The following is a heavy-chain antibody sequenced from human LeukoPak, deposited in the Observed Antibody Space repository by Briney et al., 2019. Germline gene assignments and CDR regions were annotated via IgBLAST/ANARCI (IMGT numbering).Heavy chain of an antibody. D-gene: IGHD3-16*02. CDR1: GYTFTSYG. V-gene: IGHV1-18*01. J-gene: IGHJ4*02. CDR3: ARAVITFGGVIVYFDY. Sequence: GASVKVSCKASGYTFTSYGISWVRQAPGQGLEWMGWISAYNVNTNYAQKLQGRVTMTTDTSTSTAYMELRSLRSDDTAVYYCARAVITFGGVIVYFDYWGQGTLVTVSS. CDR2: ISAYNVNT.